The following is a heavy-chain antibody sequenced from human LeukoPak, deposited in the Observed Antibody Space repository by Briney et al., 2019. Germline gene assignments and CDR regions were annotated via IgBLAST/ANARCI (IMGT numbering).Heavy chain of an antibody. CDR2: IYNGGAT. J-gene: IGHJ4*02. CDR1: GFIVSNYY. V-gene: IGHV3-53*01. CDR3: AREFGSGTFD. D-gene: IGHD2-2*01. Sequence: GGSLRLSCAASGFIVSNYYMNWVRQAPGKGLECVSVIYNGGATYYADSVKGRFTISRDNSKNTLYLQMNGLRAEDTAVYFCAREFGSGTFDWGQGTLVTVSS.